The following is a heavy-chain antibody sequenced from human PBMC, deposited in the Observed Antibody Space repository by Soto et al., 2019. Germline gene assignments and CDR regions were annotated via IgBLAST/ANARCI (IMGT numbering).Heavy chain of an antibody. D-gene: IGHD3-3*01. CDR2: IYYSGST. CDR3: ARAGDYDFWSGYSNDAFDI. J-gene: IGHJ3*02. CDR1: SGSMSGYD. V-gene: IGHV4-59*01. Sequence: PSETLSLTCTVSSGSMSGYDLNWIRQPPGKGLEWIGYIYYSGSTNYNPSLKSRVTTSVDTSKNQFSLKLSSVTAADTAVYYCARAGDYDFWSGYSNDAFDIWGQGTMVTVSS.